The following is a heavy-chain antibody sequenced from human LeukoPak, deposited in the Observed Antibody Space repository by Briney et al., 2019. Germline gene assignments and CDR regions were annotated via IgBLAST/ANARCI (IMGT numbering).Heavy chain of an antibody. CDR1: GGSFSTYY. J-gene: IGHJ4*02. D-gene: IGHD1-26*01. V-gene: IGHV4-4*07. CDR3: ARMYSGTYGGIDY. CDR2: IYTSGST. Sequence: SETLSLTCTLSGGSFSTYYWSWLRQPPGKGLEWIGRIYTSGSTNYNPSLKSRVTMSVDTSKNQFSLKLSAVTAADTAVYYCARMYSGTYGGIDYWGQGTLVTVSS.